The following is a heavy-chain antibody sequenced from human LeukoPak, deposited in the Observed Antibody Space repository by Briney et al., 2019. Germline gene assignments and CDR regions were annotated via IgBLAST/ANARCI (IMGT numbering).Heavy chain of an antibody. V-gene: IGHV3-21*01. J-gene: IGHJ4*02. D-gene: IGHD4-17*01. Sequence: GGSLRLSCGVSGFTFSSYGMNWLRQAPGKGLEWVSFISSGSRSIYYADSVKGRFTISRDNAKNSLYLRMNSLRTEDMAVYYCARDNYDYGDYYFDYWGQGTLVTVSS. CDR2: ISSGSRSI. CDR1: GFTFSSYG. CDR3: ARDNYDYGDYYFDY.